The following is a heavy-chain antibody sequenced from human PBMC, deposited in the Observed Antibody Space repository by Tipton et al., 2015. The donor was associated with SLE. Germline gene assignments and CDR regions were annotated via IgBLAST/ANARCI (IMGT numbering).Heavy chain of an antibody. CDR2: ISSTSTYI. CDR1: GFTFSTYS. D-gene: IGHD4-11*01. J-gene: IGHJ4*02. Sequence: GSLRLSCAASGFTFSTYSMNWVRQAPGKGLEWVSSISSTSTYIYYADSVKGRFTISRDNARNSLYLHMNSLRAEDTAMYYCARDGVTSVTADYWGQGTLVTVSS. CDR3: ARDGVTSVTADY. V-gene: IGHV3-21*03.